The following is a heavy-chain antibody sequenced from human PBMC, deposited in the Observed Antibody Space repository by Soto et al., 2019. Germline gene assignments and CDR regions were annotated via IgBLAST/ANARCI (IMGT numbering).Heavy chain of an antibody. V-gene: IGHV3-11*06. Sequence: PGGSLRLSCAASGFTFDDYTMHWVRQAPGKGLEWVSYISSSSSYTNYADSVKGRFTISRDNAKNSLYLQMNSLRAEDTAVYYCARGNDFWSGYSGLYYYYGMDVWGQGTTVTVSS. J-gene: IGHJ6*02. CDR2: ISSSSSYT. CDR1: GFTFDDYT. D-gene: IGHD3-3*01. CDR3: ARGNDFWSGYSGLYYYYGMDV.